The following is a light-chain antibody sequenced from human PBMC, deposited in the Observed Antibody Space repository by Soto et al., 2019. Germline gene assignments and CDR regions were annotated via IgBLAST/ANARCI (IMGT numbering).Light chain of an antibody. CDR2: AAS. Sequence: DIQMTQSPSSVSASVGDRVTITCRASQGISSWLAWYQQKPGKAPKLLIYAASSLQSGVPSRFRGGGWGRGGGVGGGGLQPEDFATYYCQQANSFPLTFGGGTKVEIK. V-gene: IGKV1-12*01. CDR1: QGISSW. J-gene: IGKJ4*01. CDR3: QQANSFPLT.